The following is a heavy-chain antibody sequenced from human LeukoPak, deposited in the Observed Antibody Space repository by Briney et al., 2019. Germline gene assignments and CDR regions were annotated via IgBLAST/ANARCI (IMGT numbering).Heavy chain of an antibody. V-gene: IGHV4-59*08. CDR2: IYYSGST. CDR3: PRRVVTVNTFDY. D-gene: IGHD4-17*01. J-gene: IGHJ4*02. Sequence: SETLSLTCTVSGGSISSYYWSWIRQPPGKGLEWIGYIYYSGSTNYNPSLKSRVTISVDTSKNQFSLKLSSVTAADTAVYYCPRRVVTVNTFDYWGQGTLVTVSS. CDR1: GGSISSYY.